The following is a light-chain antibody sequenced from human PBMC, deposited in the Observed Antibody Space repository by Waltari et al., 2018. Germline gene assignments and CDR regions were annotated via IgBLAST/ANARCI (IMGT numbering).Light chain of an antibody. CDR2: EVN. Sequence: QSALTQPPSASGSPGQSVTISCTGTSSDVGGYKFVSWYQQHPGRAPKLMIYEVNQRPSGVPDRFSGSKSGNTASLTVSGLQAEDEADYYCSSYAGSNNLVFGTGTKVTAL. CDR1: SSDVGGYKF. J-gene: IGLJ1*01. CDR3: SSYAGSNNLV. V-gene: IGLV2-8*01.